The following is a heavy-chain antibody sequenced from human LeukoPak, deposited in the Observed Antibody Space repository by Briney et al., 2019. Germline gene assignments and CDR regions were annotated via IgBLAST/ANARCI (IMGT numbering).Heavy chain of an antibody. CDR2: ISYDGSNK. J-gene: IGHJ3*02. CDR3: ARVKNKGVEGAFDI. CDR1: GFTFSSYA. Sequence: GRSLRLSCAASGFTFSSYAMHWVRQAPGKGLEWVAVISYDGSNKYYADSVKGRFTISRDNSKNTLYLQMNSLRVEDTAVYYCARVKNKGVEGAFDIWGQGTMVTVSS. V-gene: IGHV3-30-3*01.